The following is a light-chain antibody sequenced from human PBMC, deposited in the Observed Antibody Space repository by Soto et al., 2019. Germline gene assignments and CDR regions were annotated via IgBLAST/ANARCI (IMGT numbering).Light chain of an antibody. CDR2: ENN. CDR3: GTWDSSLSAVSV. V-gene: IGLV1-51*02. Sequence: QSVLTQPPSVSAAPGQQVTISCSGSSANIGNNYVSWYQQLPGTAPKLLIYENNKRPSGIPDRFSGSKSGTSATLGITGLQTGDEADYYCGTWDSSLSAVSVFGGGTKLTVL. J-gene: IGLJ2*01. CDR1: SANIGNNY.